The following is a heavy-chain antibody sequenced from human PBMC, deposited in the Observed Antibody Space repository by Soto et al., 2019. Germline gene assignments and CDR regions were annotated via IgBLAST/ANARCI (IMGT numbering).Heavy chain of an antibody. V-gene: IGHV4-34*01. CDR1: GGSFSGYY. J-gene: IGHJ6*02. D-gene: IGHD3-10*01. CDR2: INHSGST. Sequence: SETLSLTCAVYGGSFSGYYWSWIRQPPGKGLEWIGEINHSGSTNYNPSLKSRVTISVDTSKNQFSLKLSSVTAADTAVYYCARGQRYGSGSYFYYYYGMDVWGHGTTVTV. CDR3: ARGQRYGSGSYFYYYYGMDV.